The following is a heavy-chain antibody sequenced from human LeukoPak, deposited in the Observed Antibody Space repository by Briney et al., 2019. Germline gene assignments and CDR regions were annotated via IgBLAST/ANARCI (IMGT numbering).Heavy chain of an antibody. J-gene: IGHJ4*02. CDR2: ISWNSGSI. D-gene: IGHD3-16*01. CDR3: AKDGPFGSN. V-gene: IGHV3-9*01. Sequence: SLRLSCAASGFTFDDYAMHWVRKAPGKGLEWVSGISWNSGSIGYADSVKGRFTISRDNAKNSLYLQMNSLRAEDTALYYCAKDGPFGSNWGQGTLVTVSS. CDR1: GFTFDDYA.